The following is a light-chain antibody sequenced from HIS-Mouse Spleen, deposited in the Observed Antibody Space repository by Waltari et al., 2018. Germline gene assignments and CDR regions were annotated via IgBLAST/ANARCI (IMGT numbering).Light chain of an antibody. CDR2: EDS. Sequence: SYELTQPPSVAVSPGQTARITCSGDAFPNKYPYWYQQKSGQAPVLVIYEDSKRPPGIPERFSGSSSGTMATLTISGAQVEDEADYYCYSTDSSGNHRVFGGGTKLTVL. J-gene: IGLJ2*01. CDR3: YSTDSSGNHRV. V-gene: IGLV3-10*01. CDR1: AFPNKY.